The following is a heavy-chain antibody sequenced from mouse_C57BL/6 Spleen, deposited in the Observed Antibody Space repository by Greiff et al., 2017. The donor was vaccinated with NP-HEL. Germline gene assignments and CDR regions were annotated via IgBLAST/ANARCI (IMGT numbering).Heavy chain of an antibody. CDR2: IWRGGST. J-gene: IGHJ2*01. CDR3: AKEAGGGYFDY. V-gene: IGHV2-5*01. D-gene: IGHD3-2*02. Sequence: GKLQQSGQGRGPPSPLLSLPFPFSVFSLTSYFLHFVLQSPGKGLEWLGVIWRGGSTDYNAAFMSRLSITKDNSKSQVFFKMNSLQADDTAIYYCAKEAGGGYFDYWGQGTTLTVSS. CDR1: VFSLTSYF.